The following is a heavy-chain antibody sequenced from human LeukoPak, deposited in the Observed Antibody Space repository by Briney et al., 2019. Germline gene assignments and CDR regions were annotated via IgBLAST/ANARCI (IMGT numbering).Heavy chain of an antibody. CDR3: ARVTRLYYGMDV. D-gene: IGHD3-16*01. CDR1: GGSISSYY. V-gene: IGHV4-59*01. J-gene: IGHJ6*02. Sequence: SETLSLTCTVSGGSISSYYWSWIRQPPGKGLEWIGYIYYSGSTNYNPSLKSRVTISVDTSKNQFSLKLSSVTAADTAVYYCARVTRLYYGMDVWGQGTTVTVSS. CDR2: IYYSGST.